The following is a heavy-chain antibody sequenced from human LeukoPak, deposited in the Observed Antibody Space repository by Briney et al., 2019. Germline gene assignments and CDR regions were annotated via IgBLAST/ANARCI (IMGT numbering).Heavy chain of an antibody. V-gene: IGHV3-23*01. J-gene: IGHJ4*02. Sequence: GGSLRLSCAASGFTFRTSAMDWVRQAPGKGLEWVALISDSGTSTYYGESVTGRFSISRDNSNNRLFLQMNSLKVEDTASYFCATDNHLASWGQGTQVTVSA. CDR1: GFTFRTSA. D-gene: IGHD1-14*01. CDR3: ATDNHLAS. CDR2: ISDSGTST.